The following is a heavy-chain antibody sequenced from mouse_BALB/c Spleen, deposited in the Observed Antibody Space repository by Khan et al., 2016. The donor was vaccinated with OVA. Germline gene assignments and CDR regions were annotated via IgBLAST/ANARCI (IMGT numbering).Heavy chain of an antibody. CDR3: TRREKYGYDPSWFAY. J-gene: IGHJ3*01. Sequence: QVQLQQSGAELVRPGASVKLSCKASGYTFTSYWMNWVRQRPGQGLEWVGKINPSDSESHYNQMFKDKATLTVDKSSGTAYMQLSSLTSEDSAVYHGTRREKYGYDPSWFAYWGQGTLVTVSA. D-gene: IGHD2-2*01. CDR1: GYTFTSYW. V-gene: IGHV1-61*01. CDR2: INPSDSES.